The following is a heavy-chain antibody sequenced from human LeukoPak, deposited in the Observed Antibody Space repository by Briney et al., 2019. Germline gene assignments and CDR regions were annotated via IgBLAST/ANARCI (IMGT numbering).Heavy chain of an antibody. Sequence: GSSVKVSCKASGGTFSSYTISWVRQAPGRGLEWMGRIIPILGIANYAQKFQGRVTITADKSTSTAYMELSSLRSEDTAVYYCARDQYCTNGVCQWYFDLWGRGTLVTVSS. CDR2: IIPILGIA. CDR1: GGTFSSYT. CDR3: ARDQYCTNGVCQWYFDL. D-gene: IGHD2-8*01. V-gene: IGHV1-69*04. J-gene: IGHJ2*01.